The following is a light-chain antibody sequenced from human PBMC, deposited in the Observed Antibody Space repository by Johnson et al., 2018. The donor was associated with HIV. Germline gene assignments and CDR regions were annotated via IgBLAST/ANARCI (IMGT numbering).Light chain of an antibody. CDR1: TSNIGNNY. J-gene: IGLJ1*01. CDR2: EKN. CDR3: GTWDNSLSAGV. Sequence: QSVLTQPPSVSAAPGQKVTISCSGSTSNIGNNYVSWYQQLPGTAPKLLIYEKNKRPSGIPDRFSASKSGTSATLVITGLQTGDEADYYCGTWDNSLSAGVFGTGTKFTVL. V-gene: IGLV1-51*02.